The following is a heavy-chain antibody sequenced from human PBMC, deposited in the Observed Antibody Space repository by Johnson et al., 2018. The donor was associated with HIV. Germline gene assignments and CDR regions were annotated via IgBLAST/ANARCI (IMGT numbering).Heavy chain of an antibody. CDR3: AKDWDRWLQPPGDAFDI. J-gene: IGHJ3*02. Sequence: QVQLVESGGGVVQPGRSLRLSCAASGFTFSSYAMHWVRQAPGKGLEWVAVISYDGSNKYYANSVKGRFTISRENSKKTLYLQMNSLRAEDTAVYYCAKDWDRWLQPPGDAFDIWGQGTMVTVSS. D-gene: IGHD5-24*01. CDR2: ISYDGSNK. CDR1: GFTFSSYA. V-gene: IGHV3-30-3*01.